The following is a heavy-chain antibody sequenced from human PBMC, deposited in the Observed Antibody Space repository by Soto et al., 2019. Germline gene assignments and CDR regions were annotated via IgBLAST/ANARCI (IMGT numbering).Heavy chain of an antibody. CDR3: ATTSDYYGMDV. D-gene: IGHD5-12*01. J-gene: IGHJ6*02. V-gene: IGHV4-39*01. Sequence: QLQLQESGPGLVKPSETLSLTCTVSGGSISSSSYYWGWIRQPPGKGLEWIGSIYYSGSTYYNPSLKSRVTISVDTSKNQFSLKLSSVTAADTAFYYCATTSDYYGMDVWGQGTTVTVSS. CDR1: GGSISSSSYY. CDR2: IYYSGST.